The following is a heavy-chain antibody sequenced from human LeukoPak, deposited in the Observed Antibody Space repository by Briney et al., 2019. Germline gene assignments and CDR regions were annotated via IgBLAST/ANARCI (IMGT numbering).Heavy chain of an antibody. J-gene: IGHJ4*02. CDR1: GLTFSSSS. V-gene: IGHV3-48*04. CDR3: ARVRGGYYFDY. CDR2: ISTSSSNI. Sequence: GGSLRLSCAASGLTFSSSSMNWVRLAPGKGLEWVSYISTSSSNIYYADSVKGRFTISRDNAKNSLYLQMNSLRADDTAVYYCARVRGGYYFDYWGQGTLVTASS. D-gene: IGHD6-25*01.